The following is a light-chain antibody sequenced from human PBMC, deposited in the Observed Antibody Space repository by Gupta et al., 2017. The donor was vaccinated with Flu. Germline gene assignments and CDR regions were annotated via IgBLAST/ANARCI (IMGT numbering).Light chain of an antibody. J-gene: IGLJ3*02. CDR1: SSDIGSYKY. CDR2: EVS. Sequence: QSALTQPASVSGSPGQSITISCTGTSSDIGSYKYISWYQQHPGKAPKNIIYEVSHRPSGVANRFSASKSGNTASLTISGLQAEDEADYYCSSYTTSSTWVFGGGTKLTVL. V-gene: IGLV2-14*01. CDR3: SSYTTSSTWV.